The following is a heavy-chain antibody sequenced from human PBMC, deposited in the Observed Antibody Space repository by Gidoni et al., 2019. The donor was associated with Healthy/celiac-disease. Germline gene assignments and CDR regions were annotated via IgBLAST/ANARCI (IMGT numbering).Heavy chain of an antibody. D-gene: IGHD2-2*02. V-gene: IGHV2-26*01. J-gene: IGHJ6*03. Sequence: QVTLKESGPVLVKPTETLTLTCTVSGFSLSNARMGVSWIRQPPGKALEWLAHIFSNDEKSYSTSLKSRLTISKDTSKSQVVLTMTNMDPVDTATYYCARIVLGYCSSTSCYTAYYYYYMDVWGKGTTVTVSS. CDR2: IFSNDEK. CDR3: ARIVLGYCSSTSCYTAYYYYYMDV. CDR1: GFSLSNARMG.